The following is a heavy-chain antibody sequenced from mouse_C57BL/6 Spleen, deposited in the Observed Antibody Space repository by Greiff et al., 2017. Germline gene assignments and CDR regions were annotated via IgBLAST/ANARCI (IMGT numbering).Heavy chain of an antibody. CDR2: INPNNGGT. Sequence: VQLQQSGPELVKPGASVKMSCKASGYTFTDYNMHWVKQSHGKSLEWIGYINPNNGGTSYNQKFKGKVTLTVNKSSSTAYMELRSLTSEDSAVYYCARGAYYEGFAYWGQGTLVTVSA. D-gene: IGHD2-10*01. J-gene: IGHJ3*01. V-gene: IGHV1-22*01. CDR1: GYTFTDYN. CDR3: ARGAYYEGFAY.